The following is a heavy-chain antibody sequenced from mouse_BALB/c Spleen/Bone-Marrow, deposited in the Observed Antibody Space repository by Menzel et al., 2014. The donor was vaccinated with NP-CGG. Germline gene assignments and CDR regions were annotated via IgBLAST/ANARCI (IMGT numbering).Heavy chain of an antibody. Sequence: VQLQQSGAELVRPGTSVKVSCKASGYAFXNYLIEWVKQRPGQGLEWIGVINPGSGGTNYNEKFKGKATLTADKSSSTAYMQLSSLTSDDSAVYFCARGDYRYDGFAYWGQGTLVTVSA. D-gene: IGHD2-14*01. CDR2: INPGSGGT. J-gene: IGHJ3*01. CDR1: GYAFXNYL. V-gene: IGHV1-54*01. CDR3: ARGDYRYDGFAY.